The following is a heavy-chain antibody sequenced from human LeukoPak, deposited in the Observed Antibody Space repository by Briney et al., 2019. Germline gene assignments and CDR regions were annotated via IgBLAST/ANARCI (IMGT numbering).Heavy chain of an antibody. CDR3: AISRDGYIVFDY. CDR2: IIPIFGTA. J-gene: IGHJ4*02. CDR1: GGTFSSYA. V-gene: IGHV1-69*05. D-gene: IGHD5-24*01. Sequence: SVKVSCKASGGTFSSYAISWVRQAPGQGLEWMGRIIPIFGTANYAQKFQGRITIITDKSTITAYMELSSLRSEDTAVYYCAISRDGYIVFDYWGQGTLVTVSS.